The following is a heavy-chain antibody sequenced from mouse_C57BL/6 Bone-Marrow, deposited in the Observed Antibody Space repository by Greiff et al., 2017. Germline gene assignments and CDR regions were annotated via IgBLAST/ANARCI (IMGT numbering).Heavy chain of an antibody. J-gene: IGHJ4*01. CDR3: AREKTARDYYAMDY. V-gene: IGHV1-81*01. D-gene: IGHD3-2*01. CDR2: IYPRSGNT. CDR1: GYTFTSYG. Sequence: QVQLQQSGAELAGPGASVKLSCKASGYTFTSYGISWVKRETGKGLEGIGEIYPRSGNTYYNEKLKGKATLTADKSSSTAYMELRSLTSEDSAVYFCAREKTARDYYAMDYWGQGTSVTVSS.